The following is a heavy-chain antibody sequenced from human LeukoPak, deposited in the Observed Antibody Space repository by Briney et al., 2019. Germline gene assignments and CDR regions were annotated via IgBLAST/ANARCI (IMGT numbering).Heavy chain of an antibody. CDR1: GFTFSNYD. V-gene: IGHV3-33*01. CDR2: IWYDGSNK. Sequence: PGGSLRLSCAASGFTFSNYDIHWVRQAPGKGLEWVAVIWYDGSNKYYADSVKGRFTISRDNAKNTLYLQMNSLRAEDTAVYYCARDAVDTANAVWGQGTTVTVSS. D-gene: IGHD5-18*01. J-gene: IGHJ6*02. CDR3: ARDAVDTANAV.